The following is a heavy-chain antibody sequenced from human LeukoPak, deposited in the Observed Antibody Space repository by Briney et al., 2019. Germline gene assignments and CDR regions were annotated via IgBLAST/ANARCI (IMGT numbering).Heavy chain of an antibody. CDR3: AREAGYGDLTVFDY. Sequence: PSETLSLTCTVSGGSISSGGYYWSWIRQHPGKGLERIGYINYSGSTYYNPSLKSRVTISVDTSKNQFSLKLSSVTAADTAVYYCAREAGYGDLTVFDYWGQGTLVTVSS. J-gene: IGHJ4*02. V-gene: IGHV4-31*03. D-gene: IGHD4-17*01. CDR1: GGSISSGGYY. CDR2: INYSGST.